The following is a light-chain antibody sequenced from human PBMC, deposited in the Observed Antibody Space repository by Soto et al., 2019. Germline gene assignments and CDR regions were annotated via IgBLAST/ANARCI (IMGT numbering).Light chain of an antibody. Sequence: QSVLTQPASVSGSPGQSITISCTGTSSDVGGYNYVSWYQQHPGKAPKLMIYDVSNRPSGVSNRFSGSKSGNTASLTISGLQADDEADYYCSSDTSSSPPVFGTGTKFTVL. CDR2: DVS. V-gene: IGLV2-14*01. CDR1: SSDVGGYNY. CDR3: SSDTSSSPPV. J-gene: IGLJ1*01.